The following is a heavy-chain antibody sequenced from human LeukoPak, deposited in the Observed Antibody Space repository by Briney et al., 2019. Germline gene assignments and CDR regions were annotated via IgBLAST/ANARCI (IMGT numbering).Heavy chain of an antibody. CDR1: EYTFTSYY. V-gene: IGHV1-46*01. CDR2: INPSGGST. J-gene: IGHJ4*02. Sequence: ASVKVSCKASEYTFTSYYMHWVRQAPGQGLEWMGIINPSGGSTSYAQKFQGRVTMTRDMSTSTVYMELSSLRSEDTAVYYCAGEYSSSGAFDYWGQGTLVTVSS. CDR3: AGEYSSSGAFDY. D-gene: IGHD6-6*01.